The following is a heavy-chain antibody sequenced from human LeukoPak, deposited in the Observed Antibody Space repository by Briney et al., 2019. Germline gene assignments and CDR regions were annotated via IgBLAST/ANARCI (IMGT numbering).Heavy chain of an antibody. CDR3: ARDPRPTGYSSSWYPKEYYYYGMDV. J-gene: IGHJ6*02. CDR1: GYTFTGYY. CDR2: INPNSGGT. Sequence: GASVKVSCKASGYTFTGYYMHWVLQAPGQGLEWMGWINPNSGGTNYAQKFQGWVTMTRDTSISTAYMELSRLRSDDTAVYYCARDPRPTGYSSSWYPKEYYYYGMDVWGQGTTVTVSS. D-gene: IGHD6-13*01. V-gene: IGHV1-2*04.